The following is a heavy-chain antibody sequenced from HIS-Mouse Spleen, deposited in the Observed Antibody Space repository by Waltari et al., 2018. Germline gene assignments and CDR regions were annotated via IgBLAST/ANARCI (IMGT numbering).Heavy chain of an antibody. CDR2: IYSGGST. J-gene: IGHJ4*02. CDR1: GFTVSSNY. D-gene: IGHD5-18*01. V-gene: IGHV3-53*01. CDR3: ARVSGVVTGYYFDY. Sequence: EVQLVESGGGLIQPGGSLRLSCAASGFTVSSNYMSWVRQAPGKGLEWVSVIYSGGSTYYADSVKGRFTISRDNSKNTLYLQMNSLRAEDTAVYYCARVSGVVTGYYFDYWGQGTLVTVSS.